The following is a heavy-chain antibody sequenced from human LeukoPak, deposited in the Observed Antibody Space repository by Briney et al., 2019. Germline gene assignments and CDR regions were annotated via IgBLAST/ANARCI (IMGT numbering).Heavy chain of an antibody. V-gene: IGHV3-23*01. Sequence: QPGGSLRLSCAASGFTFSSYAMSWVRQAPGKGLEWVSAISGSGGSTYYADSVKGRFTISRDNSKNTLYLQMNSLRAEDTAVYYCAKAAAAGSYYYYYYMDVWGKGTTVTVSS. CDR1: GFTFSSYA. D-gene: IGHD6-13*01. J-gene: IGHJ6*03. CDR3: AKAAAAGSYYYYYYMDV. CDR2: ISGSGGST.